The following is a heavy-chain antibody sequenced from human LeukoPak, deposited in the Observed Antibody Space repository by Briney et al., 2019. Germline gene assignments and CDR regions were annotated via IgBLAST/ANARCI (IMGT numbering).Heavy chain of an antibody. Sequence: ASVKVSCKASGYTFTSYGISWVRQATGQGLEWMGWMNPNSGNTGYAQKFQGRVTMTRNTSISTAYMELSSLRSEDTAVYYCARGIVAGLRYYFYGMDVWGQGTTVTVSS. V-gene: IGHV1-8*02. D-gene: IGHD5-12*01. CDR2: MNPNSGNT. J-gene: IGHJ6*02. CDR1: GYTFTSYG. CDR3: ARGIVAGLRYYFYGMDV.